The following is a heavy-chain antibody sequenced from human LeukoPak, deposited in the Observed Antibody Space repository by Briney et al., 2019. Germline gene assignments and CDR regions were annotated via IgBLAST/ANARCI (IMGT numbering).Heavy chain of an antibody. Sequence: GGSLRLSCAASGFTFASYNMNWVRQAPGKGLEWVSSITSSSSYIYYADSVKGRFTISRDNAKNSLYLQMDSLRVEDTAVYYCARDPYSGNYGAYYYYYMDVWGKGTTVTISS. J-gene: IGHJ6*03. D-gene: IGHD1-26*01. CDR2: ITSSSSYI. V-gene: IGHV3-21*06. CDR3: ARDPYSGNYGAYYYYYMDV. CDR1: GFTFASYN.